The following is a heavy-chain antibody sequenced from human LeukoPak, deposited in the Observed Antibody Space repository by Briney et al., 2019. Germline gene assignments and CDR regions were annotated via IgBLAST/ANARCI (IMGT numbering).Heavy chain of an antibody. Sequence: PGGSLRLSCAASGFTFSSYSMNWVRQAPGKGLEWVSSISSSSSYIYYADSVKGRFTISRDNAKNSLYLQMNSLRAEDTAVYYCARDLKDYGDDVGAFDIWGQGTMVTVSS. CDR3: ARDLKDYGDDVGAFDI. D-gene: IGHD4-17*01. CDR1: GFTFSSYS. CDR2: ISSSSSYI. J-gene: IGHJ3*02. V-gene: IGHV3-21*01.